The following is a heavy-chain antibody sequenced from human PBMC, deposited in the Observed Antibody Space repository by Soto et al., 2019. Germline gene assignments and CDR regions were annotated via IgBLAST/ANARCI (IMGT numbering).Heavy chain of an antibody. Sequence: QVQLVQSGAEVKKPGASVKVSCKTSGYTFTSFGINWVRQAPGQGLEWMGWISAYDGHTNYAQNLQGRVTMTTDTSTSTAYMELRSLRSDDTAVYYCAKGPLYHYGLAVWGQRTTVTVSS. V-gene: IGHV1-18*01. CDR3: AKGPLYHYGLAV. CDR2: ISAYDGHT. CDR1: GYTFTSFG. J-gene: IGHJ6*02.